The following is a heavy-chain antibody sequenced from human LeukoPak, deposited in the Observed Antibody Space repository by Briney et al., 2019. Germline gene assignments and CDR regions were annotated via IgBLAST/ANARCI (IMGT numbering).Heavy chain of an antibody. D-gene: IGHD6-19*01. Sequence: SVKVSCKASGYTFTGYYMHWVRQAPGQGLEWMGRIIPILGIANYAQKFQGRVTITADKSTSTAYMELSSLRSEDTAVYYCARDQQWLSLDYWGQGTLVTVSS. CDR3: ARDQQWLSLDY. V-gene: IGHV1-69*04. CDR2: IIPILGIA. CDR1: GYTFTGYY. J-gene: IGHJ4*02.